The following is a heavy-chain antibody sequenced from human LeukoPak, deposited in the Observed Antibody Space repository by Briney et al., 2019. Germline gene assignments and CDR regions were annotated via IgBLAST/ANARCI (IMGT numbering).Heavy chain of an antibody. V-gene: IGHV3-30*02. D-gene: IGHD3-9*01. CDR3: AKAVKYYDILTGFGGGSYPDY. CDR2: IRYDGSNK. Sequence: PGGSLRLSCAASGFIVSSNYMHWVRQAPGKGLEWVAFIRYDGSNKYYADSVKDRFTISRDNSKNTLYLQMNSLRAEDTAVYYCAKAVKYYDILTGFGGGSYPDYWGQGTLVTVSS. J-gene: IGHJ4*02. CDR1: GFIVSSNY.